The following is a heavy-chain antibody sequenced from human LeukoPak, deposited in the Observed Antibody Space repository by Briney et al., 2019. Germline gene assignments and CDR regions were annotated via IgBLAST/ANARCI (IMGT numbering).Heavy chain of an antibody. Sequence: SETLSLTCTVSGGSISSYYWSWIRQPPGKGLEWIGYIHYSGSTNYNPSLKSRVTISVDTSKNQFSLKLSSVTAADTAVYYCARGGSYSGSYTVFDPWGQGTLVTVSS. J-gene: IGHJ5*02. CDR1: GGSISSYY. CDR3: ARGGSYSGSYTVFDP. CDR2: IHYSGST. D-gene: IGHD1-26*01. V-gene: IGHV4-59*01.